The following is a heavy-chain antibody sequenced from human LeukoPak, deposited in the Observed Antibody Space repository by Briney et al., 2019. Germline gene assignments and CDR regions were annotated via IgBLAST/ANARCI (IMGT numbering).Heavy chain of an antibody. Sequence: GASVKVSCKASGYTFTGHYLHWVRQARGQGLEWMGWINPNSGGTNSAQKFQGRGTMTWDTSVNTAYLEGNSLRSDDTAVYYCARDPSSMVRGVIIYYFDHWGQGTLVTVSS. CDR3: ARDPSSMVRGVIIYYFDH. D-gene: IGHD3-10*01. J-gene: IGHJ4*02. CDR1: GYTFTGHY. CDR2: INPNSGGT. V-gene: IGHV1-2*02.